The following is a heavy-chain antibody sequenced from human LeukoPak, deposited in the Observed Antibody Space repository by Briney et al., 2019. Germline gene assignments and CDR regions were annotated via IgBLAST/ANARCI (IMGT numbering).Heavy chain of an antibody. CDR1: GFTVSSNY. D-gene: IGHD3-10*01. CDR3: ARGEYYFEY. V-gene: IGHV3-53*01. J-gene: IGHJ4*02. CDR2: LYYGGMT. Sequence: PGGSLRLSCAASGFTVSSNYVNWVRQAPGKGLEWVSVLYYGGMTYYADSVKGRFTISRDRSKNTLYLQMNSLRAEDTAVYYCARGEYYFEYWGQGTLVTVSS.